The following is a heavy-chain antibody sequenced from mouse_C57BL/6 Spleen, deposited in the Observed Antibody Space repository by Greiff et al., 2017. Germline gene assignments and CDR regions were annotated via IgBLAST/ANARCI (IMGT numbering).Heavy chain of an antibody. CDR3: TRVYSNYSYYYAMDY. CDR1: GFNIKDDY. V-gene: IGHV14-4*01. Sequence: VQLQQSGAELVRPGASVKLSCTASGFNIKDDYMHWVKQRPEQGLEWIGWIDPENGDTEYASKFQGKATITADTSSNTAYLQLSSLTSEDTAVYYCTRVYSNYSYYYAMDYWGQGTSVTVSS. D-gene: IGHD2-5*01. J-gene: IGHJ4*01. CDR2: IDPENGDT.